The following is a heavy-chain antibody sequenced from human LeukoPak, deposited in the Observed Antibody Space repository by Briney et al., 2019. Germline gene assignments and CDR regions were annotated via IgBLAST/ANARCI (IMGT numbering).Heavy chain of an antibody. CDR3: ARGRGSGHKENWFDP. V-gene: IGHV1-8*01. J-gene: IGHJ5*02. D-gene: IGHD6-19*01. CDR2: MNPNSGNT. CDR1: GYTFTTYD. Sequence: ASVKVSCKASGYTFTTYDINWVRQATGQGPEWMGWMNPNSGNTGYTQKFQGRVTMTRNTSISTAYMELGSLRSEDTAVYYCARGRGSGHKENWFDPWGQGTLVTVSS.